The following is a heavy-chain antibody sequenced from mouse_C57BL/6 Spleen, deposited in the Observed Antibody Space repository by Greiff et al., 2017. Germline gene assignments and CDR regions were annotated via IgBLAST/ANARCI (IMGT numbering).Heavy chain of an antibody. D-gene: IGHD2-4*01. CDR3: ARVIYYDYDGEGFDY. J-gene: IGHJ2*01. V-gene: IGHV5-16*01. CDR2: INYDGSST. CDR1: GFTFSDYY. Sequence: EVMLVESEGGLVQPGSSMKLSCTASGFTFSDYYMAWVRQVPEKGLEWVANINYDGSSTYYLDSLKSRFIISRDNAKNILYLQMSSLKSEDTATYYWARVIYYDYDGEGFDYWGQGTTLTVSS.